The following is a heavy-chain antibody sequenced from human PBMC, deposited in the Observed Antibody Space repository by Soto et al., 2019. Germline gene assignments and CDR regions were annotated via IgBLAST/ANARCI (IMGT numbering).Heavy chain of an antibody. V-gene: IGHV4-59*01. J-gene: IGHJ4*02. D-gene: IGHD6-6*01. CDR2: VDYSGDT. CDR1: GDSISSYY. CDR3: ARSPYSSSSHFDY. Sequence: SETLSLTCTVSGDSISSYYWSWIRLPPGKRLEWLGYVDYSGDTKYNPSLKSRVTISVDTSKNQFSLKLSSVTAADTAVYYCARSPYSSSSHFDYWGQGTLVTVSS.